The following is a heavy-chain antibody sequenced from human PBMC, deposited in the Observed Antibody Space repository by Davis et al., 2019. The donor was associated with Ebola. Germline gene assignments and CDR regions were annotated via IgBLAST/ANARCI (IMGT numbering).Heavy chain of an antibody. V-gene: IGHV3-30*03. CDR1: GSRISDHG. Sequence: GESLKISCVVSGSRISDHGMHWVRQAPGKGLEWVAVMSSDGSNKNYGDTVKGRFTISRDNPKKTVSLQMNSLRVEDTAIYYCTRDRAYKCFDLWGQGTLVTVSS. J-gene: IGHJ5*02. CDR3: TRDRAYKCFDL. CDR2: MSSDGSNK.